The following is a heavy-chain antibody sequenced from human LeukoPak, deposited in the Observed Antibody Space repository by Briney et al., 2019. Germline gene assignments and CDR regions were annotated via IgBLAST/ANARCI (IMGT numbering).Heavy chain of an antibody. V-gene: IGHV3-30*04. CDR1: GFTFSSYA. Sequence: GGPLRLSCAASGFTFSSYAMHWVRQAPGKGLEWVAVISYDGSNKYYADSVKGRFTISRDNSKNTLYLQMNSLRAEDTAVYYCARDRCRSTSCYSSKFDYCGQRALGTVSS. CDR3: ARDRCRSTSCYSSKFDY. D-gene: IGHD2-2*01. CDR2: ISYDGSNK. J-gene: IGHJ4*02.